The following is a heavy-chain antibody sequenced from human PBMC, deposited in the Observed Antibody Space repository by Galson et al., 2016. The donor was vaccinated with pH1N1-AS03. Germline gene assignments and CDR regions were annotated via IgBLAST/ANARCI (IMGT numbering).Heavy chain of an antibody. CDR3: GKDIKPGGMDV. V-gene: IGHV3-9*01. CDR1: GLALHDSA. J-gene: IGHJ6*02. CDR2: IMGISDLI. Sequence: SLRLSCAGSGLALHDSAMHWVRQAPGKGLEWVAGIMGISDLIRYADSVKGRFTLSRDIGKNSLYLQMNSLRPEDTALYYCGKDIKPGGMDVWGQGTTVIVSS.